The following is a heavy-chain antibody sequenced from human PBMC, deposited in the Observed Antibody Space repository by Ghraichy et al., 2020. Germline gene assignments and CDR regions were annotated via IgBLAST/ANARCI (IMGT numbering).Heavy chain of an antibody. V-gene: IGHV3-7*01. CDR1: GFTFSSYW. Sequence: GGSLRLSCAASGFTFSSYWMSWVRQAPGKGLEWVANIKQDGSEKYYVDSVKGRFTFSRDNAKNSLYLQMNSLRAEDTAVYYCARVNSPPEFREVVVVVAAADYFDYWGKGTLVTVSS. CDR3: ARVNSPPEFREVVVVVAAADYFDY. CDR2: IKQDGSEK. J-gene: IGHJ4*02. D-gene: IGHD2-15*01.